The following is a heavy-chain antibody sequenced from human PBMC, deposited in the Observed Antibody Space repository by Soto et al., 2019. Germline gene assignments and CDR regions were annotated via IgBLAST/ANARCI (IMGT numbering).Heavy chain of an antibody. D-gene: IGHD3-9*01. J-gene: IGHJ4*02. CDR2: ISGAGVRT. CDR1: VFPFSSYW. Sequence: EVRLVESGGDLVQRGGSLRLSCTASVFPFSSYWMHWVRHTPGKGLDWVARISGAGVRTYYADSVTGRFTVSIDNAKNTLALQINGLRAEDTAVYYCAREYYGLLTGYYADYWGQGTLVSVSS. CDR3: AREYYGLLTGYYADY. V-gene: IGHV3-74*01.